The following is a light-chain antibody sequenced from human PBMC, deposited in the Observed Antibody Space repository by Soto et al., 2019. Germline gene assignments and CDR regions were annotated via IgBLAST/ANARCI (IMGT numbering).Light chain of an antibody. J-gene: IGKJ1*01. V-gene: IGKV3-20*01. CDR2: GAS. CDR1: QSVRSDY. CDR3: QQYGSSPT. Sequence: EIVLTQSPGTLSLSPGERATLSCRASQSVRSDYLAWYQQKPGQAPRLHIYGASTRATGIPDRFTGSGSGTDFTLTISRLEPEDFAVYYCQQYGSSPTFGQGTKVDIK.